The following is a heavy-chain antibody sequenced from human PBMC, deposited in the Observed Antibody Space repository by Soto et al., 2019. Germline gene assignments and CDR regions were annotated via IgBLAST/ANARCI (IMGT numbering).Heavy chain of an antibody. V-gene: IGHV3-33*08. CDR2: IWYDGSNK. CDR1: GFTFSSYG. D-gene: IGHD6-6*01. Sequence: GSLRLSCAASGFTFSSYGMHWVRQAPGKGLEWVAVIWYDGSNKYYADSVKGRFTISRDNSKNTLYLQMNSLRAEDTAVYYCARDRGAARAFDIWGQGTMVTVSS. J-gene: IGHJ3*02. CDR3: ARDRGAARAFDI.